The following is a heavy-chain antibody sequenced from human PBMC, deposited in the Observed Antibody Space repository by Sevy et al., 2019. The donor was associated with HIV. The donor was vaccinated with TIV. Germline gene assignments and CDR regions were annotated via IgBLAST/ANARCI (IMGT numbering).Heavy chain of an antibody. CDR3: TSLRWPMGY. Sequence: GGCLRLSCAASGFTFSGSAMHWVRQASGKGLEWVGRIRSKANSYATAYAASVKGRFTISRDDSKNTAYLQMNSLKTEDTAVYYCTSLRWPMGYWGQGTLVTVSS. D-gene: IGHD2-15*01. CDR2: IRSKANSYAT. CDR1: GFTFSGSA. V-gene: IGHV3-73*01. J-gene: IGHJ4*02.